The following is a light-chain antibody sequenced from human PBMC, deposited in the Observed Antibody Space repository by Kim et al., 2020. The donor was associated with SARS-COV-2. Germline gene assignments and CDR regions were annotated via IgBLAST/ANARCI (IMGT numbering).Light chain of an antibody. CDR2: YPS. J-gene: IGKJ1*01. V-gene: IGKV3-11*01. CDR3: QQRSNWPWT. CDR1: QGGSRS. Sequence: VSQRERAHLSCRASQGGSRSLAWYQQRPGQAPRLLIYYPSNRATGIPARFSGSGAGTDFTLTISSLEPEDFAVYYCQQRSNWPWTFGQGTKVDIK.